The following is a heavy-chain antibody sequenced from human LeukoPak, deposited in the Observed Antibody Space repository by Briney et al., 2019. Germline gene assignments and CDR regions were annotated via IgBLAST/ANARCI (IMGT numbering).Heavy chain of an antibody. CDR1: GFTFSNSW. Sequence: QPGGSLRLSCAASGFTFSNSWMSWVRQAPGKGLEWVVTIKPDGSAQYYVDSVKGRFTISRDNAKNSLFLQINSLRAEDTAVYYCANGGTYSSGPWGQGTLVTVSS. CDR3: ANGGTYSSGP. CDR2: IKPDGSAQ. V-gene: IGHV3-7*01. D-gene: IGHD3-22*01. J-gene: IGHJ5*02.